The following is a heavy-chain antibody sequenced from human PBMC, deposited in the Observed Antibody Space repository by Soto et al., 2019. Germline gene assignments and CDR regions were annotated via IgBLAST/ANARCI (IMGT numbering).Heavy chain of an antibody. D-gene: IGHD3-3*01. J-gene: IGHJ4*02. CDR1: GFTFRSYS. Sequence: ESGGGLVKPGGSLRLSCAASGFTFRSYSMNWVRQAPGKGLEWVSSISSSSSYIYYADSVKGRFTISRDNAKNSLYLQMNSLRAEDTAVYYCARGRYYDFWSGYYVAASGFDYWGQGTLVTVSS. CDR3: ARGRYYDFWSGYYVAASGFDY. CDR2: ISSSSSYI. V-gene: IGHV3-21*01.